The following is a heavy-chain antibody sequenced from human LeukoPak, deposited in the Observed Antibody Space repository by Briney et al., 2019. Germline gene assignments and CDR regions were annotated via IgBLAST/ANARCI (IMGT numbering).Heavy chain of an antibody. CDR3: ARTDSSGYYYFDY. V-gene: IGHV4-4*09. CDR1: GGSISSYY. D-gene: IGHD3-22*01. CDR2: IYTSGST. Sequence: SETLPLTCTVSGGSISSYYWSWIRQPPGKGLEWIGYIYTSGSTNYNPSLKSRVTISVDTSKNQFSLKLSSVTAADTAVYYCARTDSSGYYYFDYWGQGTLVTVSS. J-gene: IGHJ4*02.